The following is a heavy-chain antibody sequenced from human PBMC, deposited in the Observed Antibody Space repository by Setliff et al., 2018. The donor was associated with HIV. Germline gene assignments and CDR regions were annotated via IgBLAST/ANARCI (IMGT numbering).Heavy chain of an antibody. D-gene: IGHD4-4*01. CDR1: EFTLSGYS. J-gene: IGHJ3*02. Sequence: PGGSLRLSCAASEFTLSGYSMSWVRQGPGKGLEWVSIISGNGGSTYYADSVKGRFTISRDNFKNTLYLQMNSLRAEDTAVYYCAKGESDYTSGSNDAFDIWGQGTVVTVSS. CDR3: AKGESDYTSGSNDAFDI. CDR2: ISGNGGST. V-gene: IGHV3-23*01.